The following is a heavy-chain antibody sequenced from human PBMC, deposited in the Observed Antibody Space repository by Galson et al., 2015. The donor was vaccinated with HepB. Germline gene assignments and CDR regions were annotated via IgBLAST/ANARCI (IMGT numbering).Heavy chain of an antibody. Sequence: SLRLSCAASGFTFDDYAMHWVRQAPGKGLEWVSGISWNSGSIGYADSVKGRFTISRDNAKNSLYLQMNSLRAEDTAVYYCARGRGYYYYGMDVWGQGTTVTVSS. CDR3: ARGRGYYYYGMDV. V-gene: IGHV3-9*01. J-gene: IGHJ6*02. CDR1: GFTFDDYA. CDR2: ISWNSGSI.